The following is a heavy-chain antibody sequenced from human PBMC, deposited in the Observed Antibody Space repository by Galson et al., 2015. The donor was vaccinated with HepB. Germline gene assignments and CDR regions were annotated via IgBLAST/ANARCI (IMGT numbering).Heavy chain of an antibody. CDR1: GYTFTTYG. J-gene: IGHJ4*02. Sequence: SVKASCKASGYTFTTYGISWVRQAPEQGLEWMGWISINSGNTKSAQKVQGRVTMTTDISTNTAYMELRSLRSDDTAVYYCARDLHDFGDYWGQGTLVTVSS. V-gene: IGHV1-18*01. D-gene: IGHD3-3*01. CDR2: ISINSGNT. CDR3: ARDLHDFGDY.